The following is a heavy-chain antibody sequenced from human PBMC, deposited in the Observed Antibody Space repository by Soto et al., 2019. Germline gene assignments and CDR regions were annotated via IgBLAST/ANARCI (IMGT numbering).Heavy chain of an antibody. J-gene: IGHJ4*02. CDR2: IYWDDDK. V-gene: IGHV2-5*02. Sequence: QITLKESGPTVVKPTETLTLTCTFSGFSLTTSGVGVCWVRPSPGKAPEWLAPIYWDDDKPYSTSLNGRRITTKDTSKNQVALTMANVDPADTATYYCAPRVRRTVLGLVTATAIYFDFLGPGTPVVVSS. CDR3: APRVRRTVLGLVTATAIYFDF. CDR1: GFSLTTSGVG. D-gene: IGHD3-3*01.